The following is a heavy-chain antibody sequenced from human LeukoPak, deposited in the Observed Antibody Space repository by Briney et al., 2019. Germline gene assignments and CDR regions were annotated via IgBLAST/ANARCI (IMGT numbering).Heavy chain of an antibody. CDR2: ISAYSGDT. CDR1: GYTLTSSG. D-gene: IGHD1-26*01. CDR3: ARATYSGSYSDY. V-gene: IGHV1-18*01. J-gene: IGHJ4*02. Sequence: ACVKVSCKASGYTLTSSGISWVRQGPGEGVEWMGWISAYSGDTDCPEKLQGRVTMTTDPSTSTVYMELRSLRSDDTAVYYCARATYSGSYSDYWGQGTLVTVSS.